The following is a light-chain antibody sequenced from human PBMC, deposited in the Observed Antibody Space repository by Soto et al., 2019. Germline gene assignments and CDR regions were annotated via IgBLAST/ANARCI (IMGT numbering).Light chain of an antibody. CDR1: QGISNY. Sequence: DIQMTQSPSSLSASIGDRITITCRASQGISNYVAWYQQKPGKVPKLLIYATSTLQSAVPSRFSDSGSGTDFTLTISSRQPEDVATYYCQKCDSAPFTFGPGTKVDI. J-gene: IGKJ3*01. V-gene: IGKV1-27*01. CDR3: QKCDSAPFT. CDR2: ATS.